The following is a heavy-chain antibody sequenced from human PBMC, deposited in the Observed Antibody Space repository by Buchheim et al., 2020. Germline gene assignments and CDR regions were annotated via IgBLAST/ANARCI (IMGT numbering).Heavy chain of an antibody. CDR1: GFTFSSYG. CDR2: ISYDGSNK. J-gene: IGHJ4*02. Sequence: VQLLESGGGLVQPGGSLRLSCAASGFTFSSYGMHWVRQAPGKGLEWVAVISYDGSNKYYADSVKGRFTISRDNSKNTLYLQMNSLRAEDTAVYYCAKDLRGGSCYVDYWGQGTL. D-gene: IGHD2-15*01. V-gene: IGHV3-30*18. CDR3: AKDLRGGSCYVDY.